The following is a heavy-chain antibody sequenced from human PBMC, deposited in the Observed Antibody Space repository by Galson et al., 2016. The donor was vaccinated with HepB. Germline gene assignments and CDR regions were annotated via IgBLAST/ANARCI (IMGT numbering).Heavy chain of an antibody. J-gene: IGHJ6*01. CDR3: SSQGKAVPPVYNILPASTVSFYSMDV. Sequence: QSGAEVKKPGESLKISCKGSGYKFNNYWIVWVRQIPGKGLEWMGAVYPNDADTRYSPSFQDQVTIAVDNSINTAYLRWSSLKASDSAMYYCSSQGKAVPPVYNILPASTVSFYSMDVVGLGTTVTVSS. D-gene: IGHD2/OR15-2a*01. V-gene: IGHV5-51*01. CDR1: GYKFNNYW. CDR2: VYPNDADT.